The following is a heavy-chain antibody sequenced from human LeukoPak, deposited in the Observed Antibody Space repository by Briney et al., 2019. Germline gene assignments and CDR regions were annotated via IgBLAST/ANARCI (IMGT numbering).Heavy chain of an antibody. D-gene: IGHD3-10*01. CDR3: AKYYGSGRRSGAFDI. Sequence: SETLSLTCTVSGGSINSYYWSWIRQPPGKGLEWIGYIYYSGSTNYNPSLKSRVTISVDTSKNQFSLKLSSVTAADTAVYYCAKYYGSGRRSGAFDIWGQGTMVTVSS. J-gene: IGHJ3*02. V-gene: IGHV4-59*08. CDR2: IYYSGST. CDR1: GGSINSYY.